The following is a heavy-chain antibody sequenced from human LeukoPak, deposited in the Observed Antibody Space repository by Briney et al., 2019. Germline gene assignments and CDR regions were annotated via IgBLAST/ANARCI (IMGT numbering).Heavy chain of an antibody. J-gene: IGHJ4*02. D-gene: IGHD2-2*01. V-gene: IGHV3-23*01. CDR1: GFTFSRYG. Sequence: GGSLRLSCAASGFTFSRYGMTWVRQAPGKGLEWVSGIFGSGTDPYYADSVRGRFTISRDNSQNTLYLQMNSLRVDDTAFYYCAKTAAQPAIFPSDCWGQGTLVTVS. CDR2: IFGSGTDP. CDR3: AKTAAQPAIFPSDC.